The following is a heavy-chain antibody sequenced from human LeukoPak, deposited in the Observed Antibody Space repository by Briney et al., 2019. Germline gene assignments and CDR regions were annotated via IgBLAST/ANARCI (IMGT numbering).Heavy chain of an antibody. CDR2: IIHSGST. Sequence: SETLSLTCAVSGGSFSGYYWSWIRQPPGKGLEWIGEIIHSGSTNSNPSLKSRVTISVDTSKNQFSLKLSSVTAADTAVYYCARGGSGWYLLRWFDPWGQGTLVTVSS. CDR1: GGSFSGYY. D-gene: IGHD6-19*01. V-gene: IGHV4-34*01. CDR3: ARGGSGWYLLRWFDP. J-gene: IGHJ5*02.